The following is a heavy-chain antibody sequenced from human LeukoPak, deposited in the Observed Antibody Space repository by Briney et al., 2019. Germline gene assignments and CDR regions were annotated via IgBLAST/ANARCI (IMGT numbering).Heavy chain of an antibody. J-gene: IGHJ4*02. CDR1: GFTFSRYG. Sequence: GGSLRLSCVASGFTFSRYGMHWVRQAPGKGLEWVAVISYDGSNKYYADSVKGRFTISRDNSKNTLYLQMNSLRAEDTAVYYCARAPPAFDWLLFFDYWGQGTLVTVSS. CDR3: ARAPPAFDWLLFFDY. CDR2: ISYDGSNK. V-gene: IGHV3-30*03. D-gene: IGHD3-9*01.